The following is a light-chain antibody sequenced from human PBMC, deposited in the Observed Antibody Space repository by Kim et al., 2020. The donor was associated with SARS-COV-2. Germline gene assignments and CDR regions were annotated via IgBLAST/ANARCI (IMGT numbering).Light chain of an antibody. CDR1: SIGSKS. Sequence: PGKTARVSCGGNSIGSKSVHWYQQESGQAPVLVIYYDSDRPSGIPERFSGSNSGNTATLTISRAEAGDEADYYCQVWDSSSDHRVVFGGGTQLTVL. V-gene: IGLV3-21*04. J-gene: IGLJ2*01. CDR3: QVWDSSSDHRVV. CDR2: YDS.